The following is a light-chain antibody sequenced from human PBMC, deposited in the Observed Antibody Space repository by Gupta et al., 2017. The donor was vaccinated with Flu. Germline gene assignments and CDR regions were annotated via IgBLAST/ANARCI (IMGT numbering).Light chain of an antibody. CDR1: KLGDKY. V-gene: IGLV3-1*01. CDR3: QAGDSSTVV. Sequence: SYELTQPPSVSVSPGQTASITCSGDKLGDKYGCWYQQKPGQSPVLVIFLDTKRPSGIPGRFSASNSGNTATLTIRGTQAMDEADYYCQAGDSSTVVFGGGTKLTVL. J-gene: IGLJ3*02. CDR2: LDT.